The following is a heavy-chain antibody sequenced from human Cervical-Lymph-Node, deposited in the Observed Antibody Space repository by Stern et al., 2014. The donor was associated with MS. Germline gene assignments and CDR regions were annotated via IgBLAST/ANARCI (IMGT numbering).Heavy chain of an antibody. D-gene: IGHD1-1*01. J-gene: IGHJ6*02. Sequence: QVQLVESGAEVKKPGSSVKVSCKASGGTFSSQAISWVRQAPGQGLEWVGGIIPVLGAAHYAQKFQGRVRIPADESTSTAYMELRSLRSEDTAVYYCARDEIGQTTTHYYYYGMDVWGQGTTVTVSS. CDR1: GGTFSSQA. CDR3: ARDEIGQTTTHYYYYGMDV. CDR2: IIPVLGAA. V-gene: IGHV1-69*01.